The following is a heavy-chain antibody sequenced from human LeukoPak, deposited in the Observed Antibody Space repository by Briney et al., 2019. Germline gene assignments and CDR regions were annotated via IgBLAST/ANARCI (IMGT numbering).Heavy chain of an antibody. CDR1: GGSISSSSYY. CDR2: IYYSGST. V-gene: IGHV4-39*07. CDR3: ARRARNYYGSGSYSDY. J-gene: IGHJ4*02. Sequence: SETLSLTCTVSGGSISSSSYYWGWIRQPPGKGLEWIGSIYYSGSTYYNPSLKSRVTISVDTSKNQFSLKLSSVTAADTAVYYCARRARNYYGSGSYSDYWGQGTLVTVSS. D-gene: IGHD3-10*01.